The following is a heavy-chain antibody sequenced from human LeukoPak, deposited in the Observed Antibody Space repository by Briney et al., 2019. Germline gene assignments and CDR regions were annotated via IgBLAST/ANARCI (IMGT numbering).Heavy chain of an antibody. CDR3: ARHSRSGYGDYESAFDI. CDR1: GGSFSGYY. CDR2: INHSGST. D-gene: IGHD5-12*01. V-gene: IGHV4-34*01. Sequence: PSETLSLTCAVYGGSFSGYYWSWIRQPPGKGLEWIGEINHSGSTNYNPSLKSRVTISVDTSKNQFSLKLSSVTAADTAVYYCARHSRSGYGDYESAFDIWGQGTIVTVSS. J-gene: IGHJ3*02.